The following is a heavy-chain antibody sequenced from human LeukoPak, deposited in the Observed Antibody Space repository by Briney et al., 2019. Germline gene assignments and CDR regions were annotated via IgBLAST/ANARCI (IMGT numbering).Heavy chain of an antibody. Sequence: SETLSLTCTVSGGSISSTSYYWGWIRQPPGKGLEWIGSIYYSGSTYNNPSLKSRVTISVDTSKNQFSLKLSSVTAADTAVYYCARVPRFLEWYSFDYWGQGTLVTVSS. CDR2: IYYSGST. D-gene: IGHD3-3*01. V-gene: IGHV4-39*07. CDR3: ARVPRFLEWYSFDY. CDR1: GGSISSTSYY. J-gene: IGHJ4*02.